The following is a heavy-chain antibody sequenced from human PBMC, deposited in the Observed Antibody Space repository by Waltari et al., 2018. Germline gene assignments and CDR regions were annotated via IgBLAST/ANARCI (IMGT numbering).Heavy chain of an antibody. V-gene: IGHV4-38-2*01. D-gene: IGHD6-13*01. J-gene: IGHJ4*02. CDR1: GYSISRGYY. Sequence: QVQLQESGPGLVKPSETLSLTCAVSGYSISRGYYWGWIRQPPGKGLEWIGSIYHSGSTYYNPSLKSRVTISVDTSKNQFSLKLSSVTAADTAVYYCATSHSSSWPDFDYWGQGTLVTVSS. CDR3: ATSHSSSWPDFDY. CDR2: IYHSGST.